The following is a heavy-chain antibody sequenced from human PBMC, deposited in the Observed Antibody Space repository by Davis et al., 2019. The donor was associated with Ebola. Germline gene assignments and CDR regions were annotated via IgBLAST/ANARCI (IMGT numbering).Heavy chain of an antibody. CDR2: IHYSGST. V-gene: IGHV4-39*01. Sequence: SETLSLTCTVSGGSISSSSYYWGWIRQPPGKGLEWIGSIHYSGSTYYNPSLKSRVTISVDTSKNQFSLKLSSVTAADTAVYYCARAYCSGGSCYLPYYYGMDVWGQGTTVTVSS. D-gene: IGHD2-15*01. J-gene: IGHJ6*02. CDR1: GGSISSSSYY. CDR3: ARAYCSGGSCYLPYYYGMDV.